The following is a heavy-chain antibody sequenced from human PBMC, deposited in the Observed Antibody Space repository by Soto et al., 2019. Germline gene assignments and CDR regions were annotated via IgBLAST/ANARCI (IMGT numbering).Heavy chain of an antibody. CDR1: GGSIISGGYS. CDR3: ARLNGDPDY. Sequence: QLQLQESGSRLVKPSQTLSLTCAVSGGSIISGGYSWTWIRQPPGKGLEWIGYISHTGGTYFKPSLRSRVVISVDRSKNQFSLKLNSVTAADTAVYYWARLNGDPDYWGQGILVTVSS. J-gene: IGHJ4*02. D-gene: IGHD7-27*01. CDR2: ISHTGGT. V-gene: IGHV4-30-2*01.